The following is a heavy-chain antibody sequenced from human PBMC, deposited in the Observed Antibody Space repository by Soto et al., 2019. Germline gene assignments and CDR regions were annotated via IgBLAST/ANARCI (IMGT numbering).Heavy chain of an antibody. CDR1: GGSISSYY. J-gene: IGHJ4*02. V-gene: IGHV4-59*01. CDR3: ARGGVVGATIIDY. Sequence: NPSETLSLTCTVSGGSISSYYWSWIRQPPGKGLEWIGYIYYSGSTNYNPSLKSRVTISVDTSKNQFSLKLSSVTAADTAVYYCARGGVVGATIIDYWGQGTLVTVSS. D-gene: IGHD1-26*01. CDR2: IYYSGST.